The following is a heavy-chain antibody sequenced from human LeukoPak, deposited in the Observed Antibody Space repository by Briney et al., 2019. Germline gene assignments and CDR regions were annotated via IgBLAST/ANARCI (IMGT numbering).Heavy chain of an antibody. Sequence: PSETLSLTCTVSGGSISSYYWSWIRQPPGKGLGWIGYIYYSGSTNYNPSLKSRVTISVDTSKNQFSLKLSSVTAADTAVYYCARAIHPYMIVDDWGQGTLVTVSS. CDR1: GGSISSYY. V-gene: IGHV4-59*01. D-gene: IGHD3-22*01. J-gene: IGHJ4*02. CDR2: IYYSGST. CDR3: ARAIHPYMIVDD.